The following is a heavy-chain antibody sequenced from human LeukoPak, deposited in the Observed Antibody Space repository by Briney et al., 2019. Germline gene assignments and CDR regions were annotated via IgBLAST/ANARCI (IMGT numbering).Heavy chain of an antibody. D-gene: IGHD2-15*01. CDR3: ARLVAADYFDY. CDR1: GGSITSYY. V-gene: IGHV4-59*08. CDR2: LYYTGST. J-gene: IGHJ4*02. Sequence: SETLSLTCTVSGGSITSYYWTWIRQPPGKGLEWIGYLYYTGSTNYNPSLKSRVAMLVDTSNNQFSLKLSSVTAADTAVYYCARLVAADYFDYWGQGALVTVSS.